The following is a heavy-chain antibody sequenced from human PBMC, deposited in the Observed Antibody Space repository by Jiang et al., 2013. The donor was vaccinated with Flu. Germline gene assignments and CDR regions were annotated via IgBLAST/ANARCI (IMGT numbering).Heavy chain of an antibody. D-gene: IGHD6-19*01. CDR1: GGSISSYY. V-gene: IGHV4-59*01. J-gene: IGHJ5*02. Sequence: GPGLVKPSETLSLTCTVSGGSISSYYWSWIRQPPGKGLEWIGYIYYSGSTNYNPSLKSRVTISVDTSKNQFSLKLSSVTAADTAVYYCAREASIAVVPDPNWFDPGAREPWSPSPQ. CDR3: AREASIAVVPDPNWFDP. CDR2: IYYSGST.